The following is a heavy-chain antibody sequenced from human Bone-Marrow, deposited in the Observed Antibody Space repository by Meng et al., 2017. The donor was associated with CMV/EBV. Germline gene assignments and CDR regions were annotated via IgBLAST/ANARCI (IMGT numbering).Heavy chain of an antibody. Sequence: GESLKISCAASGFTFSSYAMHWVRQAPGKGLEWVSSISSSSSYIYYADSVKGRFTISRDNAKNSLYLQMNSLRAEDTAVYYCARARTVTKTMDVWGQGTTVTASS. CDR2: ISSSSSYI. V-gene: IGHV3-21*01. D-gene: IGHD4-11*01. CDR3: ARARTVTKTMDV. CDR1: GFTFSSYA. J-gene: IGHJ6*02.